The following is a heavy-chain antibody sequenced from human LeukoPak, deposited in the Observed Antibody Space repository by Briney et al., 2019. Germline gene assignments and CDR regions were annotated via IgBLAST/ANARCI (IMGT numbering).Heavy chain of an antibody. CDR1: GFTFSSYW. J-gene: IGHJ4*02. Sequence: GGSLRLSCAASGFTFSSYWMSWVRQAPGKGLEWVANIKQDGSEKYYVDSVKGRFTISRDNAKNSLYLQMNSLRAEDTAVYYCARDPSIYDCVWGSYRPYYLDYWGQGTLVTVSS. CDR2: IKQDGSEK. D-gene: IGHD3-16*02. CDR3: ARDPSIYDCVWGSYRPYYLDY. V-gene: IGHV3-7*01.